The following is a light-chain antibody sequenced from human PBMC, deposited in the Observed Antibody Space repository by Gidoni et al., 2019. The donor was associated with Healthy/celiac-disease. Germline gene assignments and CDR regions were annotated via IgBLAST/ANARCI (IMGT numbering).Light chain of an antibody. CDR2: AAS. J-gene: IGKJ2*01. Sequence: DVQITQSPSSLSASVGDRVTITCRASQSISSYLNWYQQKPGKAPKLLIYAASSLQSGDPSRFSGSGSGTDFTLTISSLQHEDFATYYCQQSYSTPYTFGQGTKLEIK. CDR1: QSISSY. V-gene: IGKV1-39*01. CDR3: QQSYSTPYT.